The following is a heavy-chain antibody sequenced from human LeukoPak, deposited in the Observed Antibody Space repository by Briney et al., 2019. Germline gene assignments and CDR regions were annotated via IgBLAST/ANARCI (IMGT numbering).Heavy chain of an antibody. CDR3: ARDRREQWLPGRFDP. CDR2: IYYSGST. Sequence: SETLSLTCTVSGGSISSSSYYWGWIRQPPGKGLEWIGSIYYSGSTYYNPSLKSRVTISVDTSKNQFSLKLSSVTAADTAVYYCARDRREQWLPGRFDPWGQGTLVTVSS. J-gene: IGHJ5*02. CDR1: GGSISSSSYY. V-gene: IGHV4-39*07. D-gene: IGHD6-19*01.